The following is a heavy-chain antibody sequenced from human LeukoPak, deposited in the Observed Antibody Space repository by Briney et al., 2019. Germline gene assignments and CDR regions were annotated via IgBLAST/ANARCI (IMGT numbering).Heavy chain of an antibody. Sequence: GGSLRLSCAASGFTFSSYAMHRVRQAPGKGLEWVAVISYDGSNKYYADSVKGRFTISRDNSKNTLYLQMNSLRAGDTAVYYCAGGYCSSTSCYANGPIDYWGQGTLVTVSS. CDR3: AGGYCSSTSCYANGPIDY. J-gene: IGHJ4*02. CDR2: ISYDGSNK. CDR1: GFTFSSYA. D-gene: IGHD2-2*01. V-gene: IGHV3-30*04.